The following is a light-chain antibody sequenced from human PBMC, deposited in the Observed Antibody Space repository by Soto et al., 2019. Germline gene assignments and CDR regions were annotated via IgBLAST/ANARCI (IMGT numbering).Light chain of an antibody. Sequence: QSVLTQPPAASETPGQRVTISCSGSSSNIGSNTVNWCQQLPGTAPKLLIYGNNQRPSGVPDRFSASKSATSASLAISGLQSEDEADYYCAAWDDSLFGWVFGGGTKLTVL. CDR1: SSNIGSNT. V-gene: IGLV1-44*01. CDR3: AAWDDSLFGWV. CDR2: GNN. J-gene: IGLJ3*02.